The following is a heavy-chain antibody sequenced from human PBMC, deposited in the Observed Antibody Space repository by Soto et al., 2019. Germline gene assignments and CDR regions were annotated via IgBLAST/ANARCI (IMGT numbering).Heavy chain of an antibody. CDR2: IWYDGSNK. Sequence: QVQLVESGGGVVQPGRSLRLSCAASGFTFSSYGMHWVRQAPGKGLEWVAVIWYDGSNKYYADSVKGRFTISRDNSKNTLYLQMNSMRAEDTAVYYCARVRVEQCPEGEYYYGMDVWGQGTTVTVSS. CDR1: GFTFSSYG. J-gene: IGHJ6*02. CDR3: ARVRVEQCPEGEYYYGMDV. V-gene: IGHV3-33*01. D-gene: IGHD3-16*01.